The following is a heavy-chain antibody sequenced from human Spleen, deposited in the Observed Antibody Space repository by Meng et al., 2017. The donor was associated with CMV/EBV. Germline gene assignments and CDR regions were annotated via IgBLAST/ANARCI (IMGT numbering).Heavy chain of an antibody. D-gene: IGHD2-21*01. J-gene: IGHJ4*02. Sequence: SETLSLTCAVYGGSFSGYYWSWIRQPPGKGLEWIGEINHSGSTNYNPSLKSRVTISVDTSKNQVSLKLTSVTAADTAVYYCARSRILWLPAYWGQGTLVTVSS. CDR3: ARSRILWLPAY. V-gene: IGHV4-34*01. CDR2: INHSGST. CDR1: GGSFSGYY.